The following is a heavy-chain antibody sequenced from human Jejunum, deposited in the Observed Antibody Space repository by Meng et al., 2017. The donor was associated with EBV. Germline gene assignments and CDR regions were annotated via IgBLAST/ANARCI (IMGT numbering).Heavy chain of an antibody. CDR1: GGSITSSDW. CDR3: ARVRCSGGSCFYFDY. J-gene: IGHJ4*02. CDR2: IYHDGSS. D-gene: IGHD2-15*01. V-gene: IGHV4-4*02. Sequence: QVQLQESGPGLVNPSXXLSRTCAVSGGSITSSDWWTWVRQPPGEGLEWIGEIYHDGSSNYSPSLKSRVTILLDKSENHFSLKLNSVTAADTAVYYCARVRCSGGSCFYFDYWGQGALVTVSS.